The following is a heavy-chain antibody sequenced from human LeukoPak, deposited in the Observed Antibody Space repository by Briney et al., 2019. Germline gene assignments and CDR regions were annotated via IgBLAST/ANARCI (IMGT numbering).Heavy chain of an antibody. D-gene: IGHD6-19*01. J-gene: IGHJ4*02. CDR3: ARFMGSSGWYGPAKWIFDY. CDR1: GFTFSSYW. V-gene: IGHV3-7*01. CDR2: IKQDGSEK. Sequence: PGGSLRLSCAASGFTFSSYWMSWVRQAPGKGLEWVANIKQDGSEKYYVDSVKGRFTISRDNAKNSLYLQMNSLRAEDTAVYYCARFMGSSGWYGPAKWIFDYWGQGTLVTVSS.